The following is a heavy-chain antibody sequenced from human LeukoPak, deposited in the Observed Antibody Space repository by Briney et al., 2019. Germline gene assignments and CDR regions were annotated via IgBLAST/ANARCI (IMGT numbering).Heavy chain of an antibody. CDR3: TTETMA. D-gene: IGHD4/OR15-4a*01. CDR1: GFSFNYAW. V-gene: IGHV3-15*01. CDR2: IRSKSDGGTT. J-gene: IGHJ5*02. Sequence: PGRSLRLSCAASGFSFNYAWMNWVRQAPGKGLEWVGRIRSKSDGGTTDYAAPVKGRFSISRDDSQNTLYLQMNSLKNEDTAVYYCTTETMAWGQGTLVTVSS.